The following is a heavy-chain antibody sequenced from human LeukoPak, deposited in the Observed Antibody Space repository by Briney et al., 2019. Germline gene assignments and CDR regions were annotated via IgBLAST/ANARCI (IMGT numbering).Heavy chain of an antibody. D-gene: IGHD1-1*01. V-gene: IGHV3-21*01. CDR3: ASVSGRLERQSDLDY. CDR1: GFTFASYS. CDR2: ISGDSTYI. Sequence: GGSLRLSCAASGFTFASYSMNWVRQAPGKGLEWVSSISGDSTYIYDAGSVKGRFTISRDNAQASLYLQMISLRADDTAVYSCASVSGRLERQSDLDYWGQGTLVIVSS. J-gene: IGHJ4*02.